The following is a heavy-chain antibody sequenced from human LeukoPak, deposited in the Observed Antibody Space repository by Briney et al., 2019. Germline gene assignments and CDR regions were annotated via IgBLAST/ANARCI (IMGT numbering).Heavy chain of an antibody. D-gene: IGHD1-26*01. Sequence: PGGSLRLSCAASGFTFTNYYMSWVRQAPGKGLEWVANVNQDGSDKYYVDSVKGRFTISRDNAKSSLYLQTNSLKAEDTAVYYCARDEGGSYYYFWGQGTLVAVSS. CDR1: GFTFTNYY. CDR3: ARDEGGSYYYF. CDR2: VNQDGSDK. J-gene: IGHJ4*02. V-gene: IGHV3-7*01.